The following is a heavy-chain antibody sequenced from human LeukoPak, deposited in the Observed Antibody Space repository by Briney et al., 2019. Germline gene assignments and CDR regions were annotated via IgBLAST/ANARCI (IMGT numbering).Heavy chain of an antibody. J-gene: IGHJ4*02. D-gene: IGHD1-26*01. CDR1: GGSISSYF. V-gene: IGHV4-4*07. CDR3: ARGRGGSFYNYFDY. Sequence: SETLSLTCIVSGGSISSYFWTWIRQPAGKGLEWIGRIYTSGSTNYNPSLKSRVTMSVDTSKNQFSLKLSSVTAADTAVYYCARGRGGSFYNYFDYWGQGTLVTVSS. CDR2: IYTSGST.